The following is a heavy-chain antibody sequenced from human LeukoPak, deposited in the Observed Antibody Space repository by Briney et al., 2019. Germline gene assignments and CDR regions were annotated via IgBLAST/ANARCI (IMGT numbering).Heavy chain of an antibody. CDR2: TNSSSAFL. J-gene: IGHJ3*02. V-gene: IGHV3-21*01. D-gene: IGHD2-15*01. Sequence: GGSLSLSCAASGFTFNTYSMNWVRPTPGKRVERVSYTNSSSAFLLLEGSVKGRFAISRDSAKNSLFLQMNSLEAEDTALYYCARDLRTRYCSGGNCYSGLGDAFDIWGQGTMVTVSS. CDR3: ARDLRTRYCSGGNCYSGLGDAFDI. CDR1: GFTFNTYS.